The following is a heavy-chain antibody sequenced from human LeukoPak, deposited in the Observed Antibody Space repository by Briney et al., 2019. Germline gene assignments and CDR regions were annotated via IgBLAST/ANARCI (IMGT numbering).Heavy chain of an antibody. CDR2: IYSSGST. V-gene: IGHV4-39*01. Sequence: ASETLSLTCTVSGGSISSSSYYWGWIRQPPGKGLEWIGSIYSSGSTYYNPSLKSRVTISVDTSKNQFSLKLSSVTAADTAVYYCARLVKIRGYYMDVWGKGTTVTISS. CDR3: ARLVKIRGYYMDV. D-gene: IGHD4-23*01. J-gene: IGHJ6*03. CDR1: GGSISSSSYY.